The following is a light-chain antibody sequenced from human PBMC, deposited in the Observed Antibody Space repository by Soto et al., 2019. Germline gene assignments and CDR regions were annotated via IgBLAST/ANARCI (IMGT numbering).Light chain of an antibody. CDR3: AAWDESPNVPV. CDR1: NSNIGRNT. Sequence: QSVLTQPPSASGTPGQRVTISCSGSNSNIGRNTVNWYQQFTGAAPNLLIHSDNQRPSGVPDRFSGSRSGTSASLAISGLQSEDEADYYCAAWDESPNVPVFGGGTKLTVL. J-gene: IGLJ3*02. V-gene: IGLV1-44*01. CDR2: SDN.